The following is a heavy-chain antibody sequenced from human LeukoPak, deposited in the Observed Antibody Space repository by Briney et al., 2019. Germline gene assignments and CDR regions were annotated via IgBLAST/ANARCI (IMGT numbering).Heavy chain of an antibody. D-gene: IGHD3-10*01. V-gene: IGHV1-2*02. J-gene: IGHJ5*02. Sequence: ASVKVSCKASGYTFTGYYMHWVRQAPGQGLEWMGWINPNSGGTNYAQKFQGRVTMTRDTSISTAYMELSRLRPDDTAVYCCARARKLLWFRELGPNWFDPWGQGTLVTVSS. CDR3: ARARKLLWFRELGPNWFDP. CDR1: GYTFTGYY. CDR2: INPNSGGT.